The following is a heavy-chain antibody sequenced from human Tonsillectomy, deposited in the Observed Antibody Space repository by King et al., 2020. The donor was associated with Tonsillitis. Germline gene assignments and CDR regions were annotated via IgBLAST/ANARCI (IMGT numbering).Heavy chain of an antibody. J-gene: IGHJ5*02. CDR3: ARDQVFGGSSESWFDP. V-gene: IGHV1-2*02. D-gene: IGHD3-10*01. CDR1: GYTFGGYY. CDR2: INSHTGGA. Sequence: QEQLVQSGAEVKKPGASVKVSCKASGYTFGGYYIHWMRQAPGQGLEWMGWINSHTGGATYAPNFQGRVTFTRDTSITTAYLELSRLTFDDTAVYFCARDQVFGGSSESWFDPWGQGTLVTVSS.